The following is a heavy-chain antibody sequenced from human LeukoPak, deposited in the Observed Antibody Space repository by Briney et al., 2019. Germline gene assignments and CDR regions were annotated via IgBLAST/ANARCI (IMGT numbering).Heavy chain of an antibody. CDR3: AKDLTEVMVAVYFDY. D-gene: IGHD2-15*01. V-gene: IGHV3-53*01. Sequence: GGSLRLSCAASGFTVSSNYMSWVRQAPGKGLEWVSVTYSNGRTYYADSVKGRFTISRDISKNTLYLQMNSLRAEDTAVYYCAKDLTEVMVAVYFDYWGQGTLVTVSS. J-gene: IGHJ4*02. CDR1: GFTVSSNY. CDR2: TYSNGRT.